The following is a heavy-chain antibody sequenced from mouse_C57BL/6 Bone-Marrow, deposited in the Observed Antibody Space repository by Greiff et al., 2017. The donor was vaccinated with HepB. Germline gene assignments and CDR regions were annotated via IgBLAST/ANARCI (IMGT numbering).Heavy chain of an antibody. J-gene: IGHJ3*01. CDR3: ARGRLRRGAWFAY. CDR1: GYTFTSYW. V-gene: IGHV1-55*01. Sequence: QVQLQQPGAELVKPGASVKMSCKASGYTFTSYWITWVKQRPGQGLEWIGDIYPGSGSTNYNEKFKSKATLTVDTSASTAYMQLSSLKSEDSAVYYCARGRLRRGAWFAYWGQGTLVTVSA. CDR2: IYPGSGST. D-gene: IGHD2-4*01.